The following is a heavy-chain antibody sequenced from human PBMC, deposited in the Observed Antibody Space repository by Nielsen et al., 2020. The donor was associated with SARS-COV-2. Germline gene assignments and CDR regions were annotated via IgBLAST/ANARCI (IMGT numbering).Heavy chain of an antibody. CDR2: IRNRGDRT. CDR1: RFTISSYG. CDR3: AKDSEMAGYDH. V-gene: IGHV3-23*01. Sequence: ESLKISCAASRFTISSYGMSWVRQVSGKGLEWLSEIRNRGDRTRYADSVKDRYTNSRDSPTNTLYLQMTGLRVDDTAVYYCAKDSEMAGYDHWGQGTLVTVSS. D-gene: IGHD6-19*01. J-gene: IGHJ4*02.